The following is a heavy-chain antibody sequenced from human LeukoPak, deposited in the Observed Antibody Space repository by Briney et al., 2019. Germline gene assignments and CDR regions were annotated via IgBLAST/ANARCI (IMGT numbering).Heavy chain of an antibody. D-gene: IGHD5-12*01. V-gene: IGHV3-23*01. CDR3: AKDQRPDTGYDIDY. Sequence: PGGSLRLPCAASGFTFSTHSINWVRQAPRKGLEWVSVIWGNGATTYYADSVKGRFTISRDSSMNTVYLQMNSLRAEDTAIYYCAKDQRPDTGYDIDYWGQGTLVTVSS. CDR1: GFTFSTHS. J-gene: IGHJ4*02. CDR2: IWGNGATT.